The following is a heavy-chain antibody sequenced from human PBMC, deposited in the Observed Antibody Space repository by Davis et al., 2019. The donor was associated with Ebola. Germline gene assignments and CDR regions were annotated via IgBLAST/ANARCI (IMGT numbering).Heavy chain of an antibody. CDR3: ARRNWFDP. J-gene: IGHJ5*02. CDR1: GFTFSSYS. CDR2: ITVTSNYT. Sequence: GESLNISCAASGFTFSSYSMNWVRQAPGKGLEWVSSITVTSNYTYYADSVKGRFTITRNNPKNSLYLQMNSLRAEDTAVYYCARRNWFDPWGQGTLVTVSS. V-gene: IGHV3-21*01.